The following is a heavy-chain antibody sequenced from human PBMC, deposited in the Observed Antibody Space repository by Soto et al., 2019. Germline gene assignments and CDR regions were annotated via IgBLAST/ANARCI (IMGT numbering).Heavy chain of an antibody. V-gene: IGHV1-2*02. CDR1: GYILTGYS. J-gene: IGHJ6*02. CDR3: ARGYGSSPNMELRFGMDV. CDR2: IDPNSGAT. D-gene: IGHD5-18*01. Sequence: QVYLVQSGAEVRRPGASVKVSCTAFGYILTGYSLHWVRQAPGQGLEWMGWIDPNSGATNSAERFHGRVSMTRDTSISAASLELSSLRSDDTAVYYCARGYGSSPNMELRFGMDVLGQGTTISVSS.